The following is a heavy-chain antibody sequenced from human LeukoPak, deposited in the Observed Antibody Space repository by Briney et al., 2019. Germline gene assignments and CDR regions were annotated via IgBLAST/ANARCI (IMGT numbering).Heavy chain of an antibody. V-gene: IGHV4-59*12. CDR3: ATYYDTSGYRFDY. Sequence: SETLSLTCTVSGGSISSYYWSWIRQPPGKGLEWIGYIYYSGSTNYNPSLKSRVTISVDTSKNQFSLKVNSVTAADTAVYYCATYYDTSGYRFDYWGQGTLVTVSS. J-gene: IGHJ4*02. D-gene: IGHD3-22*01. CDR1: GGSISSYY. CDR2: IYYSGST.